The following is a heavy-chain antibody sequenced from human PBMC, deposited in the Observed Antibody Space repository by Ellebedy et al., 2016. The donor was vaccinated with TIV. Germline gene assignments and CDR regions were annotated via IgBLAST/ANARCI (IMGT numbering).Heavy chain of an antibody. Sequence: GESLKISCAASGFTFSSYEMNWVRQAPGKGLEWVSYISSSGSTIYYADSVKGRFTISRDNAKNSLYLQMNSLRAEDTALYYCARRLYCSSISCHPAMDVWGQGTTVTVSS. V-gene: IGHV3-48*03. J-gene: IGHJ6*02. CDR3: ARRLYCSSISCHPAMDV. D-gene: IGHD2-2*01. CDR2: ISSSGSTI. CDR1: GFTFSSYE.